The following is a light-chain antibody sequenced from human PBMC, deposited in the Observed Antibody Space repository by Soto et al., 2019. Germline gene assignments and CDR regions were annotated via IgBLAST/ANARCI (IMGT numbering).Light chain of an antibody. V-gene: IGKV3-20*01. CDR3: LKYGSSPGWT. CDR1: QSVSSCY. J-gene: IGKJ1*01. CDR2: AAS. Sequence: EIVLTQSPGTLSLSPGERATLSCRASQSVSSCYLAWYQQKPGQAPRLLIYAASTRATGIPDRFSGSGSGTDFTLTIGRLDPEDFAVYYCLKYGSSPGWTFGPGTKVDIK.